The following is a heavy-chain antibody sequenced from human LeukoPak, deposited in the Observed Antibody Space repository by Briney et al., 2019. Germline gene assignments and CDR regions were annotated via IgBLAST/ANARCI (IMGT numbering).Heavy chain of an antibody. CDR1: GGSFSGYY. CDR2: INHSGST. V-gene: IGHV4-34*01. J-gene: IGHJ4*02. Sequence: SETLSLTCAVYGGSFSGYYWSWIRHPPGKGLEWIGEINHSGSTNYNPSLKSRVTISVDTSKNQFSLKLSSVTAADTAVYYCARDGGYYSSPFDYWGQGTLVTVSS. CDR3: ARDGGYYSSPFDY. D-gene: IGHD1-26*01.